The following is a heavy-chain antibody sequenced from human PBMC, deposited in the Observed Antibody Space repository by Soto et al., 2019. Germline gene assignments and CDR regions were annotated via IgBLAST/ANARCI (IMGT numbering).Heavy chain of an antibody. Sequence: ASLKVSCKASVYTFTSYTMHWVRQAPGQRLEWMGWINAGNGNTKYSQKFQGRVTITRDTSASTAYMELSSPRSEDTAVYYVAKVTSYSICASWGRGTRVTASS. CDR3: AKVTSYSICAS. CDR2: INAGNGNT. CDR1: VYTFTSYT. V-gene: IGHV1-3*01. D-gene: IGHD2-2*01. J-gene: IGHJ1*01.